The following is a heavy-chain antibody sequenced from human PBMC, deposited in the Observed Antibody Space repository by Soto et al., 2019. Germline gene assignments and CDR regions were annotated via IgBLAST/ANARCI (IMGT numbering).Heavy chain of an antibody. V-gene: IGHV5-10-1*01. CDR3: ARHSSGSSWLSKYNWFDP. Sequence: PGESLKISCNGSGYIFTSYWISWVRQMPGKGLEWMGRIDPSDSYTNYSPSFQGHVTISADKSISTAYLQWSSLKASDTAMYYCARHSSGSSWLSKYNWFDPWGQGTLVTVSS. J-gene: IGHJ5*02. CDR1: GYIFTSYW. D-gene: IGHD3-10*01. CDR2: IDPSDSYT.